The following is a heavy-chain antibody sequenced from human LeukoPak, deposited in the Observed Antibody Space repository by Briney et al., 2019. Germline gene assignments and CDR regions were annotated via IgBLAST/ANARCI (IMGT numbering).Heavy chain of an antibody. CDR3: ARDAGNYAWFDP. CDR2: ISTSSVNT. CDR1: GYNFVNFG. V-gene: IGHV1-18*01. D-gene: IGHD4-11*01. Sequence: ASVKVSCKASGYNFVNFGISWVRQAPGQGLEWMGWISTSSVNTNYAQKFQGRLTMTTDTSTSTAYMELRSLRSDDTAVYYCARDAGNYAWFDPWGQGTLVTVSS. J-gene: IGHJ5*02.